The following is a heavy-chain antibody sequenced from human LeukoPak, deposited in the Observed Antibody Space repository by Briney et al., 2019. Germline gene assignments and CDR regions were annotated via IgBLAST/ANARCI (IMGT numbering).Heavy chain of an antibody. V-gene: IGHV3-23*01. CDR2: ISGSGGST. Sequence: PGGSLRLSCAASGFSFNMFPMHWVRQAPGKGLEWVSAISGSGGSTYYADSVKGRFTISRDNSKNTLYLQMNSLRAEDTAVYYCAKSPIITMVRGVPNWFDPWGQGTLVTVSS. CDR3: AKSPIITMVRGVPNWFDP. D-gene: IGHD3-10*01. CDR1: GFSFNMFP. J-gene: IGHJ5*02.